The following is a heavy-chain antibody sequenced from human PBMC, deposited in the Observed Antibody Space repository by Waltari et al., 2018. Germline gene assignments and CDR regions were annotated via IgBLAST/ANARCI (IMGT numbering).Heavy chain of an antibody. J-gene: IGHJ6*02. V-gene: IGHV3-23*01. CDR3: ANWGGRSGVSGMDV. Sequence: EVQLLESGGGLVQPGGSLRLSCAASGFTFSSYAMRWVRQAPGKGLEWVSAISGSGGSTYYADSVKGRFTISRDNSKNTLYLQMNSLRAEDTAVYYCANWGGRSGVSGMDVWGQGTTVTVSS. D-gene: IGHD2-15*01. CDR2: ISGSGGST. CDR1: GFTFSSYA.